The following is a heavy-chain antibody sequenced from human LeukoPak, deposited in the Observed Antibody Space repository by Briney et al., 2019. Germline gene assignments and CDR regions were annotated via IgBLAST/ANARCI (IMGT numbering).Heavy chain of an antibody. J-gene: IGHJ4*02. V-gene: IGHV1-18*01. CDR3: ARVAAADYFDY. D-gene: IGHD6-13*01. Sequence: ASVKVSCKASGYTFTSYGISWVRQAPGQGLEWMGWVNPYNGNTNYAQKLQGRVTMTTDTSTSTAYMELRSLRSDDTAVYYCARVAAADYFDYWGQGTLVTVSS. CDR2: VNPYNGNT. CDR1: GYTFTSYG.